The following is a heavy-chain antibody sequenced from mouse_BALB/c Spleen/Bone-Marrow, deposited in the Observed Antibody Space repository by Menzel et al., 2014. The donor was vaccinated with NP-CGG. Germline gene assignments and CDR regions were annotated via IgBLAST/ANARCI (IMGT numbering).Heavy chain of an antibody. V-gene: IGHV5-17*02. CDR3: GRGDY. J-gene: IGHJ2*01. CDR2: ISSGGSSI. CDR1: GFTFSRFG. Sequence: EVKLMESGGGLVQPGGSRKLSCAASGFTFSRFGMHWVRQAPEKGLEWVAFISSGGSSIYYTDTVKGRFTISRDNPKNTLFLQMTSLRSEDTAMYYCGRGDYWGQGTTLTVSS.